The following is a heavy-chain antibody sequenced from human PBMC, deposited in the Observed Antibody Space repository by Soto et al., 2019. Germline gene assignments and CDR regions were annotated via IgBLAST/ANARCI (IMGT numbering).Heavy chain of an antibody. V-gene: IGHV3-72*01. Sequence: GGSLRLSSAGSGFTLSDHYIDWVRQAPGKGLEWVGRSRDKPQGYSTAYAASVKGRFTTSRDESKNSAYLQMNSLKTEDTAVYYCVRATYFSDSSGYTRCLDYWGQGTLVTVSS. J-gene: IGHJ4*02. CDR3: VRATYFSDSSGYTRCLDY. CDR2: SRDKPQGYST. CDR1: GFTLSDHY. D-gene: IGHD3-22*01.